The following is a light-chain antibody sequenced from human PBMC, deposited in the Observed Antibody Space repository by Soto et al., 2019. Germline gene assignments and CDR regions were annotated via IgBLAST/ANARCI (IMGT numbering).Light chain of an antibody. CDR1: SSNIRSNT. J-gene: IGLJ1*01. Sequence: QSVLTQPPSASGTPGQRVTISCSGSSSNIRSNTVNWYQQLPGTAPRLLIFIDDQRPSGVPDRFSGSKSGTSASLAISGLQSEDEADYYCSSYTSTRTYVFGTGTKVTVL. CDR2: IDD. CDR3: SSYTSTRTYV. V-gene: IGLV1-44*01.